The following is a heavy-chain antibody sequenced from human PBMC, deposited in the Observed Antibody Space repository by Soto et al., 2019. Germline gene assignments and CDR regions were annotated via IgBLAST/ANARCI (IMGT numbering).Heavy chain of an antibody. CDR3: ARLQLVNKVIDY. Sequence: SETLSLTCTVSGDSISTYYWNWIRQAPGKGLQWIGYTFYSGGTAYNPSLKSRVTMSLDMSKKQISLNLSSVTTADTATYFCARLQLVNKVIDYWGQGTMVTVSS. CDR2: TFYSGGT. D-gene: IGHD1-1*01. J-gene: IGHJ4*02. CDR1: GDSISTYY. V-gene: IGHV4-59*01.